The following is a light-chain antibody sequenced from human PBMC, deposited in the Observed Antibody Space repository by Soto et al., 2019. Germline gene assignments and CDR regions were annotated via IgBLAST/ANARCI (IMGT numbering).Light chain of an antibody. CDR1: NIGSKS. Sequence: SYVLTQPPSVSVAPGKTARITCVVNNIGSKSVHWYQQKPGQAPVLVIYYDSDRPAGIPERFSGSNSGSTATLTISRVEAGDEADYYCQVWDNSSDHSVFGTGTKLTVL. CDR2: YDS. J-gene: IGLJ1*01. V-gene: IGLV3-21*04. CDR3: QVWDNSSDHSV.